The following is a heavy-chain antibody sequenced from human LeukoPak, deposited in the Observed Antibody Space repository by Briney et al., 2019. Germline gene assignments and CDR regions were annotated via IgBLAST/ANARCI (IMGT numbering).Heavy chain of an antibody. CDR2: ITWNRDNI. V-gene: IGHV3-9*01. Sequence: GGSLRLSCTVSGFTFDDYAMHWVRHTPGKGLEWVAGITWNRDNIGYGDSVKGRFTTSRDNVKNVLYLQMNSLRPEDTALYYCAKDLSSAITSALVLDVWGQGTTV. J-gene: IGHJ6*02. CDR3: AKDLSSAITSALVLDV. CDR1: GFTFDDYA. D-gene: IGHD3-22*01.